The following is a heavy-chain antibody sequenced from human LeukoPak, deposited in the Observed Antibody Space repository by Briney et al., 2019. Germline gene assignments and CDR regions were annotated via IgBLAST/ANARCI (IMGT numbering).Heavy chain of an antibody. D-gene: IGHD2-2*01. J-gene: IGHJ3*02. CDR1: GFTFSSYS. Sequence: PGGSLSLSCAASGFTFSSYSMNWVRQAPGKGLEWVSYISSSSSTIYYADSVKGRFTISRDNAKHSLYLQMNSLRAEDTAVYYCARQYQYDAFDIWGQGTMVTVSS. CDR2: ISSSSSTI. CDR3: ARQYQYDAFDI. V-gene: IGHV3-48*01.